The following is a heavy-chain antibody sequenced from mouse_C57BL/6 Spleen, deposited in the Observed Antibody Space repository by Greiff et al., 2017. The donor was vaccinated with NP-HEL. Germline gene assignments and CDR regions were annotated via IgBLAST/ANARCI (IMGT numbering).Heavy chain of an antibody. D-gene: IGHD2-4*01. V-gene: IGHV1-82*01. CDR1: GYAFSSSW. CDR2: IYPGDGDT. Sequence: QVQLQQSGPELVKPGASVKISCKASGYAFSSSWMNWVKQRPGKGLEWIGRIYPGDGDTNYNGKFKGKATLTADKSSSTAYMQLSSLTSEDSAVYFCARGVYYDYGFAYWGKGTLVTVSA. CDR3: ARGVYYDYGFAY. J-gene: IGHJ3*01.